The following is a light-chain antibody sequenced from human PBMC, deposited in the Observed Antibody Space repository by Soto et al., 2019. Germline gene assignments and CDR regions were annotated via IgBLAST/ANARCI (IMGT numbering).Light chain of an antibody. CDR2: GAS. V-gene: IGKV3-20*01. CDR3: QQYGGSPLYT. J-gene: IGKJ2*01. Sequence: IVLTQSPDTLSLSPGERATLSCRASQSISSSYLAWYQQKPGQAPSLLIYGASTRATGIPDRFSGSGSGTDFTLTISRLEPEDFAVYYCQQYGGSPLYTFGQGTKLEIK. CDR1: QSISSSY.